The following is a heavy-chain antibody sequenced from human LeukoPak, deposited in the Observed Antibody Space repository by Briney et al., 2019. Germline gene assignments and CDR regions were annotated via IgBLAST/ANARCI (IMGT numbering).Heavy chain of an antibody. Sequence: ASVKVSCKASGYTFTDYYILWVRQAPGQGPEWMGWINPNSGGANFAQNFKGRVTMTRDTSMSTAYMELSRLRSDDTAVYYCARDAVAARPAYYYYYMDVWGKGTTVTVSS. D-gene: IGHD6-6*01. V-gene: IGHV1-2*02. CDR1: GYTFTDYY. CDR2: INPNSGGA. CDR3: ARDAVAARPAYYYYYMDV. J-gene: IGHJ6*03.